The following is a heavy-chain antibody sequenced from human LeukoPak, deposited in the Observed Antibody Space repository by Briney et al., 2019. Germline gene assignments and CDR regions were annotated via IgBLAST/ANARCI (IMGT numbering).Heavy chain of an antibody. J-gene: IGHJ3*02. CDR1: GYTFTSYD. Sequence: GASVKVSCKASGYTFTSYDINWVRQATGQGLEWMGWMNPNSGNTGYAQKFQGRVTMTRNTSISTAYMELSSLRSEDTAVYYCATAVRGVITTYDAFDIWGQGTMVTVSS. D-gene: IGHD3-10*01. CDR2: MNPNSGNT. V-gene: IGHV1-8*01. CDR3: ATAVRGVITTYDAFDI.